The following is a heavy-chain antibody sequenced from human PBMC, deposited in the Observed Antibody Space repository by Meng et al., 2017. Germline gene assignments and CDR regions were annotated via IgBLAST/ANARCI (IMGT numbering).Heavy chain of an antibody. CDR1: GGSISSYY. V-gene: IGHV4-59*01. D-gene: IGHD6-19*01. CDR3: ARTYSGGWYVDLSFDY. Sequence: SETLSLTCTVSGGSISSYYWSWIRQPPGKGLEWIGYIYYSGSTNYNPSLKSRVTISVDTSKNQFSLKLSSVTAADTAVYYCARTYSGGWYVDLSFDYWGQGTLVTVSS. CDR2: IYYSGST. J-gene: IGHJ4*02.